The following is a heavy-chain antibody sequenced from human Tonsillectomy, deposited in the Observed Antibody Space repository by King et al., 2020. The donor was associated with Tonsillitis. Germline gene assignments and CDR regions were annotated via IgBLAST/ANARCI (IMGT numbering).Heavy chain of an antibody. CDR1: GYTFSTYY. CDR2: INPSGGST. Sequence: QLVQSGAEVKKPGASVRISCKASGYTFSTYYLHWVRQAPGQGLEWMGLINPSGGSTTYAQKFQGRVTMTRDTSTSTVYMELSSLRSEDTAVYYCARAYYYDRSGYFFGHWDQGTQVTVSS. J-gene: IGHJ4*02. D-gene: IGHD3-22*01. CDR3: ARAYYYDRSGYFFGH. V-gene: IGHV1-46*03.